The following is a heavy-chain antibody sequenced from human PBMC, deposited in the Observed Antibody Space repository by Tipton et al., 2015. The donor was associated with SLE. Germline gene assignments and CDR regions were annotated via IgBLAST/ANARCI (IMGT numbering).Heavy chain of an antibody. CDR3: ARGGYGEYYYYYYMDV. D-gene: IGHD4-17*01. CDR1: GGSISSHY. CDR2: IYYSGST. Sequence: LRLSCTVSGGSISSHYWSWIRQPPGKGLEWIGYIYYSGSTNYNPSLKSRVTISVDTSKNQFSLKLSSVTAADTAVYYCARGGYGEYYYYYYMDVWGKGTTVTVSS. V-gene: IGHV4-59*11. J-gene: IGHJ6*03.